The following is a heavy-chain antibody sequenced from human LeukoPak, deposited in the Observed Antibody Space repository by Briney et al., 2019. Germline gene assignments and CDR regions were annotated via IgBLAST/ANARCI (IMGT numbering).Heavy chain of an antibody. V-gene: IGHV1-8*01. CDR2: MSPDSGNT. CDR1: GYTFTSYD. J-gene: IGHJ4*02. CDR3: ASAYSSGWYHFDY. Sequence: ASVKVSCKASGYTFTSYDVNWVRQATGQGLEWMGWMSPDSGNTGYAQKFQGRVTMTRDTSISTAYMELSRLRSDDTAVYYCASAYSSGWYHFDYWGQGTLVTVSS. D-gene: IGHD6-19*01.